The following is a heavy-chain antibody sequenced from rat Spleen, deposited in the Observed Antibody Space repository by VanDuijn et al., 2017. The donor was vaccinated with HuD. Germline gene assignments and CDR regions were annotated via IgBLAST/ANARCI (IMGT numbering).Heavy chain of an antibody. J-gene: IGHJ3*01. D-gene: IGHD1-10*01. CDR1: GFTFSNYD. CDR3: ARVDGDFITTNAFAY. V-gene: IGHV5S23*01. CDR2: ISPSGGST. Sequence: EVQLVESDGGLVQPGRSLKLSCAASGFTFSNYDMAWVRQAPTKGLEWVASISPSGGSTYYRDSVKGRFTVSRVNAKSTLYLQRDRRGAAVTGTYYCARVDGDFITTNAFAYWGQVTLVTVSS.